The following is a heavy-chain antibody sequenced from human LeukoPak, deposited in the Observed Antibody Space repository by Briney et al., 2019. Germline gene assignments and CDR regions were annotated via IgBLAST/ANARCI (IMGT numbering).Heavy chain of an antibody. V-gene: IGHV3-23*01. CDR1: GFTFSSYA. D-gene: IGHD3-22*01. J-gene: IGHJ4*02. CDR2: ISGSGGST. Sequence: PGGSLRLSCAASGFTFSSYAMSWVRQAPGKGLEWVSAISGSGGSTYYADSVKGRFTISRDNSKNTLYLQMNSLRAEDTAVYYCAKDPAYYYDSSGAFDYWGQGTLVTVSS. CDR3: AKDPAYYYDSSGAFDY.